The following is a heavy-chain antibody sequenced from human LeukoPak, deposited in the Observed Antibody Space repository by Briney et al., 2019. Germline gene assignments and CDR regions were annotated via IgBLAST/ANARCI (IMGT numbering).Heavy chain of an antibody. D-gene: IGHD1-26*01. V-gene: IGHV3-23*01. CDR1: GFTFSSYA. CDR3: AKAIVGATPVDDAFDI. Sequence: PGGSLRLSCAASGFTFSSYAMSWVRQAPGKGLEWVSAISGSGGSTYYADSVEGRFTISRDNSKNTLYLQMNSLRAEDTAVYYCAKAIVGATPVDDAFDIWGQGTMVTVSS. J-gene: IGHJ3*02. CDR2: ISGSGGST.